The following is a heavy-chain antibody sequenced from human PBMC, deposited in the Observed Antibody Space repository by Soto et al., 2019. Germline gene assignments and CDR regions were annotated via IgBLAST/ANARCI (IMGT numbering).Heavy chain of an antibody. CDR3: ARAPRGNYGYPSYFDY. CDR1: GGSISSSNW. D-gene: IGHD3-10*01. V-gene: IGHV4-4*02. Sequence: SETLSLTCAVSGGSISSSNWLGWVRQPPGKGLEWIGEIYHSGSTNYNPSLKSRVTISVDTSKNQFSLKLSSVTAADTAVYYCARAPRGNYGYPSYFDYWGQGTLVTVSS. CDR2: IYHSGST. J-gene: IGHJ4*02.